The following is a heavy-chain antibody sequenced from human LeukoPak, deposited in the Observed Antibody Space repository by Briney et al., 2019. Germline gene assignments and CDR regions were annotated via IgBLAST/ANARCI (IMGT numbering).Heavy chain of an antibody. D-gene: IGHD3-3*01. J-gene: IGHJ4*02. CDR2: ISGSGGST. CDR3: AKERAYDFWSGYYTGIDY. V-gene: IGHV3-23*01. Sequence: GGSLSLSCLASGFTFSSYAMSWVRQAPGKGLEWVSAISGSGGSTYYADSVKGRFTISRDNSKNTLYLQMNSLRAEDTAVYYCAKERAYDFWSGYYTGIDYWGQGTLVTVSS. CDR1: GFTFSSYA.